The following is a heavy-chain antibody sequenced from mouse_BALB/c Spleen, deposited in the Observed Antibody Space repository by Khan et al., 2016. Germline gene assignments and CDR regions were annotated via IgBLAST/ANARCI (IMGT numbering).Heavy chain of an antibody. J-gene: IGHJ2*01. CDR1: GFTFRRYA. CDR3: ASKVYYFDY. Sequence: EVELVESGGGLVKPGGSLKLYCAASGFTFRRYAMSWVRQTPEKRLEWVASISSGGSTFYPDILKGRFTISRDNARNILYLQMSSLRSEDTAMYYCASKVYYFDYWGQGTTLTVSS. V-gene: IGHV5-6-5*01. CDR2: ISSGGST.